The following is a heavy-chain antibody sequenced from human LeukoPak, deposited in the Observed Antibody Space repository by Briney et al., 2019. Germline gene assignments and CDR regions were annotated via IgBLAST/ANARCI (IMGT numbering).Heavy chain of an antibody. CDR2: IYYSGST. J-gene: IGHJ3*02. Sequence: SETLSLTCTVSGGSISSSSYYWGWIRQPPGKGLEWIGNIYYSGSTYYSSSLKSRVIISVDTSKNQFSLKLSSVTAADTAVYYCARVNGADYDSSDDAFDIWGQGTMVTVSS. CDR3: ARVNGADYDSSDDAFDI. V-gene: IGHV4-39*07. CDR1: GGSISSSSYY. D-gene: IGHD3-22*01.